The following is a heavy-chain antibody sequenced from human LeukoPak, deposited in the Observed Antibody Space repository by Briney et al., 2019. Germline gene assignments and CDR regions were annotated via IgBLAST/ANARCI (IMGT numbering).Heavy chain of an antibody. D-gene: IGHD3-22*01. CDR1: GYTFTSYG. CDR2: ISAYNGNT. J-gene: IGHJ4*02. CDR3: ARSHPRGQNYNDSSGYSIFDY. Sequence: ASVKVSCKASGYTFTSYGISWVRQAPGQGLEWMGWISAYNGNTNYAQKLQGRVTMTTDTSTSTAYMELRSLRSDDTAVYYCARSHPRGQNYNDSSGYSIFDYWGQGTLVTVSS. V-gene: IGHV1-18*01.